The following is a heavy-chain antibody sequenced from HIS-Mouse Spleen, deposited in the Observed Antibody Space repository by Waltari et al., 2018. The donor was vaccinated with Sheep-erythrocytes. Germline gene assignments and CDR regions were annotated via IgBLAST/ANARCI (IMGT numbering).Heavy chain of an antibody. CDR1: GGSISSYY. J-gene: IGHJ3*02. D-gene: IGHD3-22*01. V-gene: IGHV4-59*08. CDR3: ARISSRDYYDSSGYYYSDAFDI. Sequence: QVQLQESGPGLVKPSETLSLTCTVSGGSISSYYWSWIRQPPGKGLEWIGYIYYSGSTNYNPSHKSRVTISVDTSKNQFSLKLSSVTAADTAVYYCARISSRDYYDSSGYYYSDAFDIWGQGTMVTVSS. CDR2: IYYSGST.